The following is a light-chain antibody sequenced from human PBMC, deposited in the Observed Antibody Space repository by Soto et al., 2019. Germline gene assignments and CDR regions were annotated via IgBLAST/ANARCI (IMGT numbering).Light chain of an antibody. CDR2: DAS. CDR3: QQRSNWPPIT. CDR1: QSVSSY. V-gene: IGKV3-11*01. J-gene: IGKJ5*01. Sequence: EIVLTQSPATLSLSPGERATLSCRASQSVSSYLAWYQQKPGQAPRFLIYDASNRATGIPARFSGSGSGTDFTLTISILEPEDFAVYYCQQRSNWPPITFGQGTRLEIK.